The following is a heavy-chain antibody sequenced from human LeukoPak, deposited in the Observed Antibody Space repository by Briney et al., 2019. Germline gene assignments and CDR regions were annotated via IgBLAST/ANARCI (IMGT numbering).Heavy chain of an antibody. CDR1: GYSFTTYW. J-gene: IGHJ4*02. D-gene: IGHD6-19*01. CDR2: IYPGDSDT. V-gene: IGHV5-51*01. Sequence: GESLKISCKGSGYSFTTYWIGWVRQMPGEGLEWMGIIYPGDSDTRYSPSFQGQVTISADKSISTAYLQWSSLKASDTAVYYCASQGGYTSGWLIFDYWGQGTLVTVSS. CDR3: ASQGGYTSGWLIFDY.